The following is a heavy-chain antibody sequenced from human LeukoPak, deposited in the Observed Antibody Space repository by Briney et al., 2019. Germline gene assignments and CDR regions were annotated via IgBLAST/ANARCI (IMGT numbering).Heavy chain of an antibody. D-gene: IGHD6-13*01. Sequence: PSETLSLTCTVSGGSISSGGYYWSWIRQHPGKGLEWIGYIYYGGSTYYNPSLKSRVTISVDTSKNQFSLKLSSVTAADTAVYYCARLKYSSSPPATNFDYWGQGTLVTVSS. CDR1: GGSISSGGYY. V-gene: IGHV4-31*03. CDR2: IYYGGST. CDR3: ARLKYSSSPPATNFDY. J-gene: IGHJ4*02.